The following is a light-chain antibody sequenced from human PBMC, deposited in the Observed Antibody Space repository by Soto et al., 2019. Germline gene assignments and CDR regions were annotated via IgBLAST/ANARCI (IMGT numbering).Light chain of an antibody. CDR1: QSVSNNY. J-gene: IGKJ5*01. Sequence: EILLTQSPGTLPLSPGERGTLSCRASQSVSNNYLAWYQQKPGQAPRLLIYGASNRDTGIPDRFSGNRSGTDFTLPLSRREPADFAVYYCQQYCSSPRTFGQGTRLK. CDR2: GAS. CDR3: QQYCSSPRT. V-gene: IGKV3-20*01.